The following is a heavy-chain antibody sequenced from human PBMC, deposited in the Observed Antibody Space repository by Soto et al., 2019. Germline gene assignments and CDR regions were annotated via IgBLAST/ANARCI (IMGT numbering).Heavy chain of an antibody. CDR1: GFTFSYYW. J-gene: IGHJ3*01. CDR2: THSDGSST. CDR3: ARGDRGAFDL. D-gene: IGHD2-21*02. V-gene: IGHV3-74*01. Sequence: EVQLVESEGGLVQPGGSLRLSCAPSGFTFSYYWMHWVRQAPGQGLVWGSRTHSDGSSTTYADSVKGRFTISRDNAKNALYLQMNSLRAEDTAVYYCARGDRGAFDLWGQGTMVTVSS.